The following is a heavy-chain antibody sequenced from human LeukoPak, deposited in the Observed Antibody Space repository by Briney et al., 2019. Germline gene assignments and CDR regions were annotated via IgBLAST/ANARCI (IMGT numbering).Heavy chain of an antibody. CDR1: GYSFTSYW. CDR2: IYPGDSDT. J-gene: IGHJ5*02. CDR3: ARHAEDYDSSGYRFDP. V-gene: IGHV5-51*01. D-gene: IGHD3-22*01. Sequence: GESLKISCKGSGYSFTSYWIGWVRQMPGKGLQWLGIIYPGDSDTRYSPSFQGQVTISADKSISTAYLQWSSLKASDTAMYYCARHAEDYDSSGYRFDPWGQGTLVTVSS.